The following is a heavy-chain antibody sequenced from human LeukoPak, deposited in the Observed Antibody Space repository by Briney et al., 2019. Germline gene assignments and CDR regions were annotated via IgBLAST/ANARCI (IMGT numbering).Heavy chain of an antibody. J-gene: IGHJ4*02. D-gene: IGHD1-1*01. CDR2: INPSGGST. CDR3: ARVETGTTSPYFDY. Sequence: GASVKVSCKASGYTFINYGISWVRQAPGQGLEWMGIINPSGGSTSYAQKFQGRVTMTRDTSTSTVYMELSSLRSEDTAVYYCARVETGTTSPYFDYWGQGTLVTVSS. CDR1: GYTFINYG. V-gene: IGHV1-46*01.